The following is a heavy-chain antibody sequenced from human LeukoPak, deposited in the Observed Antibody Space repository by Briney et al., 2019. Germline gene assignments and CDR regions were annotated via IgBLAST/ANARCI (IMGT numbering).Heavy chain of an antibody. CDR3: ARYGYCSTSSCSGMDY. V-gene: IGHV5-51*01. CDR1: GYSFTTYW. Sequence: GESLKISCKGSGYSFTTYWIGWVRLMPGKGLEWMGIIYPGDSDTRYNPSFQGQVTISADRSISTAYLQWSSLKASDTAMYYCARYGYCSTSSCSGMDYWGQGTLVTVSS. D-gene: IGHD2-2*03. J-gene: IGHJ4*02. CDR2: IYPGDSDT.